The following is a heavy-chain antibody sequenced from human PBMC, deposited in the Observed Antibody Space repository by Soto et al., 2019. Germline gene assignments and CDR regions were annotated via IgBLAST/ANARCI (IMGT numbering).Heavy chain of an antibody. J-gene: IGHJ5*02. V-gene: IGHV1-3*01. CDR1: GYTFTSYA. Sequence: GASVKVSCKASGYTFTSYAMHWVRQAPGQRLEWMGWINAGNGNTKYSQKFQGRVTITRDTSASTAYMELSSLRSEDTAVYYCARSLLTYDSSWFDPWGQGTLVTVSS. D-gene: IGHD3-22*01. CDR3: ARSLLTYDSSWFDP. CDR2: INAGNGNT.